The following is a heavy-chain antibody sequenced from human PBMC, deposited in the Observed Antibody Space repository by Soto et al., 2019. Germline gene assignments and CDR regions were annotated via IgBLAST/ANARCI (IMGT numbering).Heavy chain of an antibody. J-gene: IGHJ5*02. D-gene: IGHD1-1*01. CDR2: SNPNKGAT. Sequence: QVQLVQSGAEVKKPGASVKVSCKAPRYIFTAYFMHWVRQAPGQGLAWMGWSNPNKGATHYGLSFQGRVTMTRYTSISTAYMELSSLRSDDTAVYYCASHDPGARFDPWGQGTLVIVSS. V-gene: IGHV1-2*02. CDR1: RYIFTAYF. CDR3: ASHDPGARFDP.